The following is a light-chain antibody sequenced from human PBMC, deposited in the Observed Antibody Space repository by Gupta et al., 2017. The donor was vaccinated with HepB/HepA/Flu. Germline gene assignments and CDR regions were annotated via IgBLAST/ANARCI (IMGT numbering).Light chain of an antibody. CDR1: HNIGNY. CDR2: AAS. Sequence: DIQIAASPSSLSASVGDSDTSTCCASHNIGNYLKWYQQKPWKAPKLLISAASSVQSGVPARYSGSGSETDFTLTISRLQPEDVATYYCQQGDSTPRTFGQGTKVEIK. J-gene: IGKJ1*01. V-gene: IGKV1-39*01. CDR3: QQGDSTPRT.